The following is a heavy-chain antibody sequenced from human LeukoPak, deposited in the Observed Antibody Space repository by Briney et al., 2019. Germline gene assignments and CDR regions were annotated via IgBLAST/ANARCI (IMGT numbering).Heavy chain of an antibody. CDR2: IYYSGST. Sequence: PSETLSLTCTVSGGSISSSSYYWGWIRQPPGKGLEWIGSIYYSGSTYYNPSLKSRVTISVDTSKNQFSLKLSSVTAADTAVYYCARARDGYNIDYWGQGTLVTVSS. J-gene: IGHJ4*02. CDR1: GGSISSSSYY. CDR3: ARARDGYNIDY. D-gene: IGHD5-24*01. V-gene: IGHV4-39*07.